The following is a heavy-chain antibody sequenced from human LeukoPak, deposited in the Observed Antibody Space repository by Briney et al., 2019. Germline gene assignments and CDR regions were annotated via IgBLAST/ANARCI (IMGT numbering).Heavy chain of an antibody. CDR2: IYPGDSDT. D-gene: IGHD2-2*01. V-gene: IGHV5-51*01. Sequence: GESLKISCKGSGYNFTRYWIGWVRQMPGKGLEWMGIIYPGDSDTRYSPSFQGQVTISADKSISTAYLQWSSLKASDTAMYYCARLPPEPCSSTSCYTPYYYMDVWGKGTTVTVSS. J-gene: IGHJ6*03. CDR3: ARLPPEPCSSTSCYTPYYYMDV. CDR1: GYNFTRYW.